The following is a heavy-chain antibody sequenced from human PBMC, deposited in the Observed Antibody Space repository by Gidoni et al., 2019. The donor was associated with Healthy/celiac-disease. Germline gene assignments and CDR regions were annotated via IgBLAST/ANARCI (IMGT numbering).Heavy chain of an antibody. CDR3: AREVKTVDAFDI. J-gene: IGHJ3*02. D-gene: IGHD4-17*01. Sequence: EVQLVESGGGLVQPGGSLRLSCAASGFTVSSNYMSWVRQAPGKGLEGVSVIYSGGSTYYADSVKGRFTISRDNSKNTLYLQMNSLRAEDTAVYYCAREVKTVDAFDIWGQGTMVTVFS. CDR1: GFTVSSNY. CDR2: IYSGGST. V-gene: IGHV3-66*01.